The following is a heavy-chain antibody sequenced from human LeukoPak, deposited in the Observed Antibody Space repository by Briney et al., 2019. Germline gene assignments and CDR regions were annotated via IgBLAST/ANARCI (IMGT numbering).Heavy chain of an antibody. CDR3: ARGPYSYDSSGAFDI. J-gene: IGHJ3*02. V-gene: IGHV4-39*07. Sequence: SETLSLTCTVSGGSISSSSYYWGWIRQPPGEGLEWIGSIYYSGCSYYNPSLKSRVTISVDTSKNQFSLQLSSVTAADTAVYFCARGPYSYDSSGAFDIWGQGTMVTVSS. CDR1: GGSISSSSYY. CDR2: IYYSGCS. D-gene: IGHD3-22*01.